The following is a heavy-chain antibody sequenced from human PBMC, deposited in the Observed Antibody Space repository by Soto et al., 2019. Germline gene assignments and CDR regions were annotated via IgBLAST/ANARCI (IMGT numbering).Heavy chain of an antibody. D-gene: IGHD2-2*02. CDR1: GGTFSSYT. CDR3: AMEYCSSTSCYRDY. Sequence: QVQLVQSGAEVKKPGSSVKVSCKASGGTFSSYTISWVRQAPGQGLEWMGRIIPILGIANYEQKFQGRVMITADKSTSTAYMELSSLRSDDKAVYYCAMEYCSSTSCYRDYWGQGTLVTVSS. CDR2: IIPILGIA. V-gene: IGHV1-69*02. J-gene: IGHJ4*02.